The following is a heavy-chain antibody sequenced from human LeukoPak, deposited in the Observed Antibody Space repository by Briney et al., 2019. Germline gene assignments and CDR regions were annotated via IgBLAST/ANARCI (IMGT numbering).Heavy chain of an antibody. CDR2: IYYSGST. D-gene: IGHD3-22*01. J-gene: IGHJ3*02. CDR3: ARYYDSSGYYPSKAFDI. Sequence: KPSETLSLTCTVSGGSISSYYWSWIRQPPGKGLEWIGYIYYSGSTNYNPSPKSRVTISVDTSKNQFSLKLSSVTAADTAVYYCARYYDSSGYYPSKAFDIWGQGTMVTVSS. CDR1: GGSISSYY. V-gene: IGHV4-59*08.